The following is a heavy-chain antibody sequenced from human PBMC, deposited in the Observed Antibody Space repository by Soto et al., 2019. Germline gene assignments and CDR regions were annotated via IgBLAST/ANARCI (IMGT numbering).Heavy chain of an antibody. Sequence: EMQLLESGAGLVQPGGSLRLSCVGSGFSFSTYGVTWVRQAPGKGLEWVCGVSGGSGVTHYTDSVKGRFTSSGDDSKNTGYLQMRSLRGEDTAGYYCTRWNGYGDLWGQGTLVTVSS. CDR1: GFSFSTYG. V-gene: IGHV3-23*01. CDR3: TRWNGYGDL. CDR2: VSGGSGVT. D-gene: IGHD1-1*01. J-gene: IGHJ5*02.